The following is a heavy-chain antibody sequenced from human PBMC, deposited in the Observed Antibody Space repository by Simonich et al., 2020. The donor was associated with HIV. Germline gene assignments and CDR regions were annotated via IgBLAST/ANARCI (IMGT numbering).Heavy chain of an antibody. V-gene: IGHV1-2*06. CDR2: VNPNSGGT. Sequence: QVQLVQSGAEVKKPGASVKVSCKASGYTFTDYNIHWVRQAPGQGLGWMGRVNPNSGGTDYQQKFQGRVTMTRDKSITTAYMELSRLRSDDTAFYYCATHGPGSYSSALDIWGQGTMVTVSS. D-gene: IGHD1-26*01. CDR3: ATHGPGSYSSALDI. CDR1: GYTFTDYN. J-gene: IGHJ3*02.